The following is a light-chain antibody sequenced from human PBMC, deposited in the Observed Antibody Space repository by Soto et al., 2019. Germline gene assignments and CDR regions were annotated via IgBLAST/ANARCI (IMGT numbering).Light chain of an antibody. CDR2: LSNDGTH. CDR3: QTWGTDDRV. V-gene: IGLV4-69*01. CDR1: SGHSSYA. Sequence: QSVLTQSPSVSASLGASVKLTCTLSSGHSSYAIAWHQQQPEKGPRFLMRLSNDGTHSRGDGIPDRFSGSSSGAERYLTISSLQSEDEADYYCQTWGTDDRVFGGGTKVTVL. J-gene: IGLJ3*02.